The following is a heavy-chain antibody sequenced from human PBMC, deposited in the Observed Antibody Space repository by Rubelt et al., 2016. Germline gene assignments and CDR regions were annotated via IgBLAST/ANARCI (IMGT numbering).Heavy chain of an antibody. V-gene: IGHV4-59*11. J-gene: IGHJ6*02. Sequence: QVLLQESGPGLVKPSETLSLTCTVSGGSITSHNWSWIRQPPGKGLEWIGYIYDSGSTYYNPSLKSRVTMSVDTSKSQFSLRLSSLTAADTADYYCARIRAFGVVIRPTYGMDVWGQGTTVTVSS. D-gene: IGHD3-3*01. CDR2: IYDSGST. CDR1: GGSITSHN. CDR3: ARIRAFGVVIRPTYGMDV.